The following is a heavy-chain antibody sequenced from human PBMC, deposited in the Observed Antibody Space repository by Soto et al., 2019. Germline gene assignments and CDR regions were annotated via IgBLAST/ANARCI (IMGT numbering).Heavy chain of an antibody. V-gene: IGHV3-7*01. CDR1: GFTFSSSW. CDR2: INHVGSEI. Sequence: EAQLVESGGGLVQPGGSLRLSCAASGFTFSSSWMSWVRQAPGKRLEWVADINHVGSEILYVDSVKGRFTVSRDNTKNSVYLQVNSLRVEDTALYYCARDPAWGSLDYWGLGTLVTVSS. D-gene: IGHD7-27*01. CDR3: ARDPAWGSLDY. J-gene: IGHJ4*02.